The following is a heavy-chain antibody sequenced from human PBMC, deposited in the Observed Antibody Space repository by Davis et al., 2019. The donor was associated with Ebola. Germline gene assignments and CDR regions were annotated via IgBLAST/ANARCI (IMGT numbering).Heavy chain of an antibody. V-gene: IGHV4-34*01. J-gene: IGHJ4*02. CDR1: GGSFSGYY. CDR2: INHSGST. Sequence: GSLRLSCAVYGGSFSGYYWSWIRQPPGKGLEWIGEINHSGSTNYNPPLKSRVTISVDTSKTHFALNVTSVTAADTAVYYCARGDFWSGLDYWGQGILVTVSS. CDR3: ARGDFWSGLDY. D-gene: IGHD3-3*01.